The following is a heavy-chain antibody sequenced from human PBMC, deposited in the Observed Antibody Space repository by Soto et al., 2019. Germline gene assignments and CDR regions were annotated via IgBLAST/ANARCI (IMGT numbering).Heavy chain of an antibody. CDR3: ARVAGLAYDYIWGRYRYEARFFDY. CDR2: IYYSGST. CDR1: GGSISSYY. Sequence: SETVSLTCTVSGGSISSYYWSWIRQPPGKGLEWIGYIYYSGSTNYNPSLKSRVTISVDTSKNQFSLKLSSVTAADTAVYYCARVAGLAYDYIWGRYRYEARFFDYWGQGTLVTVSS. J-gene: IGHJ4*02. D-gene: IGHD3-16*02. V-gene: IGHV4-59*01.